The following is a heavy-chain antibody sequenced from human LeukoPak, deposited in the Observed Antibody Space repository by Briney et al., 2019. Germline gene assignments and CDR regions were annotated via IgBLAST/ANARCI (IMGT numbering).Heavy chain of an antibody. J-gene: IGHJ4*02. D-gene: IGHD1-26*01. V-gene: IGHV3-11*06. CDR2: INSGGSHT. CDR1: GSTFSDYY. Sequence: PGGSLRLSCAASGSTFSDYYMSWIRQAPGQGLEWVSYINSGGSHTNYADSVEGRFTISRDNAKNSLYLQMNSLRADDTAVYYCARVRGSYATDYWGQGTLVTVSS. CDR3: ARVRGSYATDY.